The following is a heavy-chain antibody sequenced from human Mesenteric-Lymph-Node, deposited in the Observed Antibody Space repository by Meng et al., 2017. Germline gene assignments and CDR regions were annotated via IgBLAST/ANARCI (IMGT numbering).Heavy chain of an antibody. Sequence: SETLSLTCTVSGGSISSGGYYWSWIRQHPGKGLEWIGYIYYSGSTYYNPSLKSRVTISLDTSENQFSLKLSSVDAADTALYFCARRYYGDYGSHAFDLWGQGTMVTVSS. V-gene: IGHV4-31*03. CDR3: ARRYYGDYGSHAFDL. CDR1: GGSISSGGYY. CDR2: IYYSGST. D-gene: IGHD4-17*01. J-gene: IGHJ3*01.